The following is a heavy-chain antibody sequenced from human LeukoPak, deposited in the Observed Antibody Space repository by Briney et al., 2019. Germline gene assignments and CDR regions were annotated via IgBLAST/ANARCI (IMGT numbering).Heavy chain of an antibody. CDR2: IYHSGST. J-gene: IGHJ3*02. Sequence: SETLSLTCTVSGYSISSGYYWGWIRQPPGKGLEWIGSIYHSGSTNYNPSLKSRVTISVDTSKNQFSLKLSSVTAADTAVYYCARYCSSTSCYRGDAFDIWGQGTMVTVSS. CDR3: ARYCSSTSCYRGDAFDI. V-gene: IGHV4-38-2*02. D-gene: IGHD2-2*01. CDR1: GYSISSGYY.